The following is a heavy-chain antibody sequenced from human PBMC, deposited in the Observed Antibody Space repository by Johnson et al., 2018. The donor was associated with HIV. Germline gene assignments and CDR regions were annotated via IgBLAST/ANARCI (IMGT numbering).Heavy chain of an antibody. Sequence: VQLVESGGGLVQPGGSLILSCAASGFTFSRYWMHWVRQAPGKGLVWVSRISSDGTDTYYADSVKGRFTISRDNARNTMFVQMKSLRAEDTAVYYCARDRSIAVAGRRDAFDIWGQGTMVTVSS. CDR1: GFTFSRYW. J-gene: IGHJ3*02. CDR2: ISSDGTDT. CDR3: ARDRSIAVAGRRDAFDI. D-gene: IGHD6-19*01. V-gene: IGHV3-74*01.